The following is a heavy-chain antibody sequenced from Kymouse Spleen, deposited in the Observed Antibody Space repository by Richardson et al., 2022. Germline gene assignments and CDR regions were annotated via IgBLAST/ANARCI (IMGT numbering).Heavy chain of an antibody. D-gene: IGHD6-6*01. V-gene: IGHV4-34*01. CDR3: ARGRAARCFDY. J-gene: IGHJ4*02. CDR2: INHSGST. CDR1: GGSFSGYY. Sequence: QVQLQQWGAGLLKPSETLSLTCAVYGGSFSGYYWSWIRQPPGKGLEWIGEINHSGSTNYNPSLKSRVTISVDTSKNQFSLKLSSVTAADTAVYYCARGRAARCFDYWGQGTLVTVSS.